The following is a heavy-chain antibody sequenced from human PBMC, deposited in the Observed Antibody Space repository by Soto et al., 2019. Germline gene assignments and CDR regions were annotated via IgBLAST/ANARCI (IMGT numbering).Heavy chain of an antibody. V-gene: IGHV3-74*03. J-gene: IGHJ4*02. Sequence: EVRLVESGGDLVQPGGSLRLSCAASGFPFSSYWMHWVRQAPGKGLVWVSRINGDGSSITYAESVKGRFTISRDNAKNTLYLQMNSLRAEDAAVYYCTRRGCSTTGCYFNWGRGTLVTVSS. CDR1: GFPFSSYW. D-gene: IGHD2-2*01. CDR3: TRRGCSTTGCYFN. CDR2: INGDGSSI.